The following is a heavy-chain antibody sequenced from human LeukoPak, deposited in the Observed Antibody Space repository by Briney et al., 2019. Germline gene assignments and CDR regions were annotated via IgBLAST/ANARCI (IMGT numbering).Heavy chain of an antibody. D-gene: IGHD4-17*01. CDR2: IDVSGST. Sequence: PSETLSLTCGVYGESFSGHHWSWIRQSPGKGLEWIGEIDVSGSTTYRPSLKSRVTISADTSKNQFSLRLNAVTAADAAVYYCAGAQAQDDFGDYGTGLSGYYSFYMDVWGKGTTVIVSS. CDR3: AGAQAQDDFGDYGTGLSGYYSFYMDV. V-gene: IGHV4-34*01. CDR1: GESFSGHH. J-gene: IGHJ6*03.